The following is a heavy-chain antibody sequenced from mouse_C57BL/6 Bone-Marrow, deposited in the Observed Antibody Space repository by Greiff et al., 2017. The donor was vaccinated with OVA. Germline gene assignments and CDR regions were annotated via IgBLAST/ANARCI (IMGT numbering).Heavy chain of an antibody. CDR2: INPNNGGT. J-gene: IGHJ3*01. CDR1: GYTFTDYN. D-gene: IGHD2-5*01. Sequence: EVQLQQSGPELVKPGASVKIPCKASGYTFTDYNMDWVKQSHGKSLEWIGDINPNNGGTIYNQKFKGKATLTVDKSSSTAYMELRSLTSEDTAVYYGARLGGYSNFQAWFAYWGQGTLVTVSA. CDR3: ARLGGYSNFQAWFAY. V-gene: IGHV1-18*01.